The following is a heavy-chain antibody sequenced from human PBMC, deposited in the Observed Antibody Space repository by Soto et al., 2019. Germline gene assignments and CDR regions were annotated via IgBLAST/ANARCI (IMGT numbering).Heavy chain of an antibody. CDR1: GGTFSSYY. D-gene: IGHD6-13*01. CDR2: IIPIFGTA. J-gene: IGHJ4*02. CDR3: ARAADSSSWYNYFDY. V-gene: IGHV1-69*01. Sequence: SVKVSCNASGGTFSSYYISWVRQAPVQGLEWMGGIIPIFGTANYAQKFQGRVTITADESTSTAYMELSSLRSEDTAVYYCARAADSSSWYNYFDYWGQGTLVTVSS.